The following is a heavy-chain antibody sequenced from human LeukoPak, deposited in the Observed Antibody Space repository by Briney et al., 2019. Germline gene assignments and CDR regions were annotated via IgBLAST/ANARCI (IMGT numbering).Heavy chain of an antibody. J-gene: IGHJ5*02. CDR2: INPSGGST. CDR3: ARENNWNYRGGDWFDP. Sequence: ASVKVFCKASGYTFTSYYMHWVRQAPGQGLEWMGIINPSGGSTSYAQKFQGRVTMTTDTSTSTAYMELRSLRSDDTAVYYCARENNWNYRGGDWFDPWGQGTLVTVSS. D-gene: IGHD1-7*01. CDR1: GYTFTSYY. V-gene: IGHV1-46*01.